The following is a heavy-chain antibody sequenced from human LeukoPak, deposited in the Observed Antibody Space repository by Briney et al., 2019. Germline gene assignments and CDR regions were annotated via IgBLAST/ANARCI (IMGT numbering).Heavy chain of an antibody. CDR1: GFTFRDYW. CDR2: IKEDGSEK. V-gene: IGHV3-7*01. J-gene: IGHJ4*02. CDR3: ARAHYSSFDY. D-gene: IGHD3-22*01. Sequence: QSGRSLRLSCAASGFTFRDYWMSWVRQAPGKGLEWVANIKEDGSEKHHVDSVKSRFTISRDNAKNSLYLQSLYLQMNSLRAEDTAVYYCARAHYSSFDYWGQGTLVTVSS.